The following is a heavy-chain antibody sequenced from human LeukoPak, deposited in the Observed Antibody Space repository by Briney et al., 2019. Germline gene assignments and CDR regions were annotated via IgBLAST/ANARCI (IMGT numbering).Heavy chain of an antibody. V-gene: IGHV4-34*01. CDR1: GGSFNGYF. Sequence: PSETLSLICAVYGGSFNGYFWSWIRQPPGKGLEWIGEINHSGSPNYNPSLKSRVTISVDTSKNQVSLKLNSVTAADTAVYYCARGPDSGSYYAWFGPWGQGTLVTVSS. CDR2: INHSGSP. D-gene: IGHD3-10*01. CDR3: ARGPDSGSYYAWFGP. J-gene: IGHJ5*02.